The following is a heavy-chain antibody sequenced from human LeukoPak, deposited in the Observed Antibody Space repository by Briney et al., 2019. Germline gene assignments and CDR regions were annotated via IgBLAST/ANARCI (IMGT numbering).Heavy chain of an antibody. V-gene: IGHV4-39*01. J-gene: IGHJ4*02. CDR3: ATGGGVAVAHA. CDR1: GGSISSSRNY. Sequence: NPSETLSLTCTVSGGSISSSRNYWAWIRQPPGKGLEWVASVHYSGTSYYNPSLKSRVTIFVHTSDKQVSLELTSVTAADTAACYCATGGGVAVAHAWGQGIVVTVSS. D-gene: IGHD6-19*01. CDR2: VHYSGTS.